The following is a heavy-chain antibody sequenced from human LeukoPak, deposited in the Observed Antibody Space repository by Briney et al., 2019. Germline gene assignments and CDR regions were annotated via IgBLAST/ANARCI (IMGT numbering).Heavy chain of an antibody. J-gene: IGHJ4*02. D-gene: IGHD6-13*01. Sequence: PSETLSLTCTVSGGSISSYYWSWIRQPPGKGLEWIGYIYHSGSTYYNPSLKSRVTISVDRSKNQFSLKLSSVTAADTAVYYCARLYSRFDYWGQGTLVTVSS. V-gene: IGHV4-59*12. CDR3: ARLYSRFDY. CDR1: GGSISSYY. CDR2: IYHSGST.